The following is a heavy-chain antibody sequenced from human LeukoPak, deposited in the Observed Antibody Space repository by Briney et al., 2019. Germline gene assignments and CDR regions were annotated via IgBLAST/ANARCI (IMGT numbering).Heavy chain of an antibody. CDR2: IKQDGSEK. D-gene: IGHD3-16*02. CDR3: ARVSPYRYYFDY. Sequence: GGSLRLSCAASGFTFSDFYMSWVRQAPGKGLEWVANIKQDGSEKYYVDSVKGRFTISRDNAKNSLYLQMSSLRAEDTAVYYCARVSPYRYYFDYWGQGTLVTVSS. J-gene: IGHJ4*02. CDR1: GFTFSDFY. V-gene: IGHV3-7*01.